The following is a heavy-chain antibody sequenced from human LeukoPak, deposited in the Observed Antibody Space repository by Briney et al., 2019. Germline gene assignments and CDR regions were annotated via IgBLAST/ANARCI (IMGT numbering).Heavy chain of an antibody. CDR1: GGTFSSYT. CDR3: ARDTYVVVPAATSYLFDP. J-gene: IGHJ5*02. CDR2: IIPILGIA. Sequence: SVKVSCKASGGTFSSYTISWARQAPGQGLEWMGRIIPILGIANYAQKFQGRVTITADKSTSTAYMELSSLRSEDTAVYYCARDTYVVVPAATSYLFDPWGQGTLVTVSS. V-gene: IGHV1-69*04. D-gene: IGHD2-2*01.